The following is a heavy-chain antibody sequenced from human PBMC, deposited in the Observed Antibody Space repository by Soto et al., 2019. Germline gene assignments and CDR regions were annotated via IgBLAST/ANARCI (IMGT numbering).Heavy chain of an antibody. Sequence: QVQLVESGGGVVQPGRSLRLSCAASGFTFSSYAMHWVRQAPGKGLEWVTVISYDGSNKYYADSVKGRFTISRDNSKNTLYLHMNGLRAEDTAVYYCARDSSEYYDFWSGYSIKGMDVWGQGTTVTVSS. V-gene: IGHV3-30-3*01. J-gene: IGHJ6*02. CDR1: GFTFSSYA. D-gene: IGHD3-3*01. CDR3: ARDSSEYYDFWSGYSIKGMDV. CDR2: ISYDGSNK.